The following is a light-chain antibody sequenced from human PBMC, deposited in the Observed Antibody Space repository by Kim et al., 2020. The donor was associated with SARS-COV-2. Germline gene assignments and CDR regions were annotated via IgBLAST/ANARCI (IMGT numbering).Light chain of an antibody. CDR1: NIGSKS. J-gene: IGLJ3*02. CDR2: YDS. V-gene: IGLV3-21*04. CDR3: QVWGSSSDHWV. Sequence: SYELTQPPSVSVAPGKTARITCGGNNIGSKSVHWYQQKPGQAPVLVIYYDSDRPSGLPERFSGSNSGNTATLTISRVEAGDEADYYCQVWGSSSDHWVFG.